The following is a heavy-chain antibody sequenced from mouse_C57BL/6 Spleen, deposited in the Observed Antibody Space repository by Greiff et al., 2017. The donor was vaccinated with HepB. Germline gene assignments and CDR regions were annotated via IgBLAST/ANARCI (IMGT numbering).Heavy chain of an antibody. CDR3: ARPWDY. CDR1: GYTFTSYW. V-gene: IGHV1-69*01. J-gene: IGHJ2*01. CDR2: IDPSDSYT. Sequence: QVQLQQSGAELVMPGASVKLSCKASGYTFTSYWMHWVKQRPGQGLEWIGEIDPSDSYTNYNQKFKGKSTLTVDKSSSTAYMQLSSLTSEDSAVYYCARPWDYWGQGTTLTVAS.